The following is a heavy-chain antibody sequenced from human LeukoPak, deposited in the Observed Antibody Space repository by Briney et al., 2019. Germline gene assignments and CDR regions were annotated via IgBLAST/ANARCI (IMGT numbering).Heavy chain of an antibody. CDR3: ASLYDSSGYWFDP. CDR2: ISSSSSYI. Sequence: GGSLRLSCAASGFTFSSYSMNWVRQAPGKGLEWVSSISSSSSYIYYADSVKGRFTISRDNAKNSLYLQMNSLRAEDTAVYYCASLYDSSGYWFDPWGQGTLVTVSS. J-gene: IGHJ5*02. CDR1: GFTFSSYS. V-gene: IGHV3-21*01. D-gene: IGHD3-22*01.